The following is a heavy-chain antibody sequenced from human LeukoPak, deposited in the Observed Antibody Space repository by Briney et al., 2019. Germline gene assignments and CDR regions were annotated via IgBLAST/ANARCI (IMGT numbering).Heavy chain of an antibody. CDR1: GYTFTGYH. Sequence: ASVKVSCKASGYTFTGYHIYWVRQAPGQGLEWMGWINPNVGGPKYALKFQGRVTMTRDTSISTAYMDLSRLTPDDTAVYYCARGDVTGLGEYYYMDVWGKGTTVTISS. CDR2: INPNVGGP. V-gene: IGHV1-2*02. CDR3: ARGDVTGLGEYYYMDV. J-gene: IGHJ6*03. D-gene: IGHD2-21*02.